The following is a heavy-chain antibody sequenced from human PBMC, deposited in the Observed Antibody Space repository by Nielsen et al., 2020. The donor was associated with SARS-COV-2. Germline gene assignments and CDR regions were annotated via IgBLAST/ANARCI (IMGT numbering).Heavy chain of an antibody. CDR3: ARFSDYESLQYGLDV. D-gene: IGHD3-16*01. V-gene: IGHV1-18*04. J-gene: IGHJ6*02. CDR2: VSAHNGNT. Sequence: ASVKVSCKSSGYTFTSYIISWVRQAPGQGLEWMGWVSAHNGNTNYEQKFQDRVIMTTDTSTSTAYMELRSLRSDDTAVYFCARFSDYESLQYGLDVWGQGTTVTVSS. CDR1: GYTFTSYI.